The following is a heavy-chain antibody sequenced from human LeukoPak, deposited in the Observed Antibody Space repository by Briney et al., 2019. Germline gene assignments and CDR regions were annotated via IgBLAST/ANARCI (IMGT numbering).Heavy chain of an antibody. J-gene: IGHJ6*02. CDR3: ASVGHTREGWDYYYGMDV. V-gene: IGHV1-69*05. CDR2: IIPIFGTA. CDR1: GGIFSSYA. D-gene: IGHD1-26*01. Sequence: GASVKVSCKASGGIFSSYAISWVRQAPGQGLEWMGGIIPIFGTANYAQKFQGRVTITTDESTSTAYMELSSLRSEDTAVYYCASVGHTREGWDYYYGMDVWGQGTTVTVSS.